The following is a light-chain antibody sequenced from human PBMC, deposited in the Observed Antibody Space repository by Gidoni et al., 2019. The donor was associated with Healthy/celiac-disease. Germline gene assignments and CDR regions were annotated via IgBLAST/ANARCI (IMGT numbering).Light chain of an antibody. Sequence: EIVMTQSPATMSVSPGERATLSCRASQSVSSNLAWYQQKPGQAPRLLIYGASTRATGIPAGFIGSGSGAEFSLTISSLQSEDFAVYYCQQYNNWPFITFGQGTRLEIK. CDR1: QSVSSN. V-gene: IGKV3-15*01. CDR3: QQYNNWPFIT. CDR2: GAS. J-gene: IGKJ5*01.